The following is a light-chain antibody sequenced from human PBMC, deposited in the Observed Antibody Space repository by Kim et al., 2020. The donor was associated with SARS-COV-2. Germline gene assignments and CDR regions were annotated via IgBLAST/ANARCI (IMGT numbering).Light chain of an antibody. V-gene: IGLV3-1*01. J-gene: IGLJ1*01. CDR3: QAWDSSTHNYV. CDR1: KLGDKY. CDR2: QAN. Sequence: PRQTASITCSGYKLGDKYVSWYQQKPGQAPVVVIYQANQRPSGIPERFSGSNSGNTATLTISGTQAMDEADYYCQAWDSSTHNYVFGAGTKVTVL.